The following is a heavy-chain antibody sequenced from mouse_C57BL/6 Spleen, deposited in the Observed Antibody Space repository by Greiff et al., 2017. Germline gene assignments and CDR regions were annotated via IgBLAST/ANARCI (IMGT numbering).Heavy chain of an antibody. D-gene: IGHD2-5*01. J-gene: IGHJ2*01. V-gene: IGHV5-17*01. CDR3: ARTGYSKYYFDY. Sequence: EVKLMESGGGLVKPGGSLKLSCAASGFTFSDYGMHWVRQAPEKGLEWVAYISSGSSTIYYADTVKGRFTISRDNAKNTLFLQMTSLRSEDTAMYYCARTGYSKYYFDYWGQGTTLTVSS. CDR1: GFTFSDYG. CDR2: ISSGSSTI.